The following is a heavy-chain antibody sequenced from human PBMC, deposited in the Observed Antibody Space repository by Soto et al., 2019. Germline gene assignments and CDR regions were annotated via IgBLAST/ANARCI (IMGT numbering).Heavy chain of an antibody. Sequence: EVQLVESGGGLVQPGGSLRLSCAASGFTFSSYWMHWVRQAPGKGLVWVSRINSDGSSTSYADSVKGRFTISRDNAKNTLYLQMNSLRAEDTAVYYCARDRGDLEWLLYRYSFGMDVWGQGTTVTVSS. CDR2: INSDGSST. D-gene: IGHD3-3*01. CDR1: GFTFSSYW. J-gene: IGHJ6*02. V-gene: IGHV3-74*01. CDR3: ARDRGDLEWLLYRYSFGMDV.